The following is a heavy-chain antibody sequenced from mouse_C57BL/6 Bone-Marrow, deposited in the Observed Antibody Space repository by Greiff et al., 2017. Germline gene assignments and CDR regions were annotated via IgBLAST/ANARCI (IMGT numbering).Heavy chain of an antibody. CDR1: GFTFSSYT. V-gene: IGHV5-9*01. Sequence: EVQLVESGGGLVKPGGSLKLSCAASGFTFSSYTMSWVRQTPEKRLEWVATISGGGGNTYYPDSVKGRFTISRDNAKNTLYLQMSSLRSEDTALYYCARPYYSDYGFAYWGQGTLVTGSA. J-gene: IGHJ3*01. CDR3: ARPYYSDYGFAY. CDR2: ISGGGGNT. D-gene: IGHD2-5*01.